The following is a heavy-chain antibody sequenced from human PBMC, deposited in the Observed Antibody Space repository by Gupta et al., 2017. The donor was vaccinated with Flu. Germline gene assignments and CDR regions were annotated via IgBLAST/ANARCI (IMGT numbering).Heavy chain of an antibody. CDR3: ANDPSGHYSSGSWFGA. CDR2: ISIVGGNT. J-gene: IGHJ5*02. Sequence: ARAWGRQTPGKGLEWGSGISIVGGNTYYADSVRGRFTTSRDDSKNKLYLERNNLRAEDTAVYYCANDPSGHYSSGSWFGAWGQGTLVTVSS. CDR1: A. V-gene: IGHV3-23*01. D-gene: IGHD3-3*01.